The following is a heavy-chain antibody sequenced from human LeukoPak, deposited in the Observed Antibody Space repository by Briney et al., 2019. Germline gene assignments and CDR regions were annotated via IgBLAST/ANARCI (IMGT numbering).Heavy chain of an antibody. Sequence: SETLSLTCTVSGGSISIYYWNWIRQPPGKGLEWIGYIYNSRTLTIYTPSLHIRVTISLDTSKTQFSLRLTSVTAADTAVYFCVRYREFTYWGQGTLVTVSS. J-gene: IGHJ4*02. CDR1: GGSISIYY. D-gene: IGHD3-10*01. CDR2: IYNSRTLT. V-gene: IGHV4-59*03. CDR3: VRYREFTY.